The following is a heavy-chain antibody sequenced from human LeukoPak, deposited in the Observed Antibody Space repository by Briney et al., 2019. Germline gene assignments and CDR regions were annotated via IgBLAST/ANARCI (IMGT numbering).Heavy chain of an antibody. J-gene: IGHJ6*02. D-gene: IGHD2-15*01. CDR1: GGSISSSSHF. V-gene: IGHV4-39*01. Sequence: SETLSLTCTVSGGSISSSSHFWGWLRQPPGRGLEWIGSIRNSGNTYYSPSLKSRVTISVDTSKNQFSLKLSSVTAADTAVYYCVSGDCSGGNCYGFYYYYGMDVWGQGTTVTVSS. CDR2: IRNSGNT. CDR3: VSGDCSGGNCYGFYYYYGMDV.